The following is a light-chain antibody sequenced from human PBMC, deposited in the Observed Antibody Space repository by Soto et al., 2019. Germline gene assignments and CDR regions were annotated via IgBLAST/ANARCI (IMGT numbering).Light chain of an antibody. Sequence: EIVLTQSPATLSLSPGERATLSCTTSQTISGLLNWYQQRPGQAPRLLIYDTSNRATDIPARFSGSGSGTDFILTISSLDPEDFGVYFCQQRHNWPNTFGQGTRLDIK. J-gene: IGKJ5*01. CDR1: QTISGL. CDR2: DTS. CDR3: QQRHNWPNT. V-gene: IGKV3-11*01.